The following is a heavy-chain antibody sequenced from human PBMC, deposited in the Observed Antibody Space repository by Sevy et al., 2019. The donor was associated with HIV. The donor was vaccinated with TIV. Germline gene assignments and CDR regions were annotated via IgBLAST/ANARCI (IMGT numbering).Heavy chain of an antibody. D-gene: IGHD6-19*01. CDR2: ISYDGSNQ. Sequence: GESLKISCTASGFRFSSYGMHWVRQAPGRGLEWVAVISYDGSNQFYTDSVRGRFTVSRDNSKNTLFMEMNSLRAEDTAVYYCAKDDAYNTQWLRNFFDPWGQGSLVTVSS. V-gene: IGHV3-30*18. CDR3: AKDDAYNTQWLRNFFDP. J-gene: IGHJ5*02. CDR1: GFRFSSYG.